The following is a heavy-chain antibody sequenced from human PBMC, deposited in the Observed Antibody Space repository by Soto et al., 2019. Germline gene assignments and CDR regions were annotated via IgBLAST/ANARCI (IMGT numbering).Heavy chain of an antibody. V-gene: IGHV3-23*01. D-gene: IGHD2-21*01. J-gene: IGHJ4*02. Sequence: GGSLRLSCAASGFTFSSYAMSWVRQAPGKGLEWVSAISGSGGSTYYAGSVKGRFTISRDNSKNTLYLQMNSLRAEATAVYYCAKAPGIPVVLMNSPEGLFDYWGQGTLVTVSS. CDR1: GFTFSSYA. CDR2: ISGSGGST. CDR3: AKAPGIPVVLMNSPEGLFDY.